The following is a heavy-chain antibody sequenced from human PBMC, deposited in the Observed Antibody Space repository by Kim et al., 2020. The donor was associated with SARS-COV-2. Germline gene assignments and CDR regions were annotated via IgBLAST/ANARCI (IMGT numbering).Heavy chain of an antibody. CDR2: IDEDGNEK. D-gene: IGHD3-16*01. Sequence: GGSLRLSCEASGFTFNNYYMTWVRQAPGKGLEWVANIDEDGNEKLYLDAVKGRFTISRDNANNSLFLHLNSLRADDTAVYYCARTGRPWGSVDGWDAFDV. V-gene: IGHV3-7*01. J-gene: IGHJ3*01. CDR1: GFTFNNYY. CDR3: ARTGRPWGSVDGWDAFDV.